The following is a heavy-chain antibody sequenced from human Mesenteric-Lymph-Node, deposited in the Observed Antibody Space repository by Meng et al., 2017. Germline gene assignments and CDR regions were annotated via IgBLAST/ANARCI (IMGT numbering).Heavy chain of an antibody. V-gene: IGHV1-8*03. Sequence: ASVKVSCKASGYTFTSYDISWVRQASGQGLEWMGWMNPNSGNTDYAQKFQGRVTITRNTSISTAYMELSSLRSEDTAVYYCALIAAVAIDYYYYGMDVWGQGTTVTVSS. CDR3: ALIAAVAIDYYYYGMDV. D-gene: IGHD6-13*01. J-gene: IGHJ6*02. CDR2: MNPNSGNT. CDR1: GYTFTSYD.